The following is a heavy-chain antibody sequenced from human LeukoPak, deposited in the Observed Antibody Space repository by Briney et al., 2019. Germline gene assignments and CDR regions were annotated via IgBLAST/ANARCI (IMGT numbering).Heavy chain of an antibody. D-gene: IGHD3-10*01. Sequence: AGGSLRLSCAASGFTFSSYWMSWVRQAPGKGLEWVANIKQDGSEKYYVDSVKGRFTISRDNAKNSLYLQMNSLRAEDTAVYYCAKGTVWVRGVIPIDYWGQGTLVTVSS. CDR1: GFTFSSYW. CDR2: IKQDGSEK. CDR3: AKGTVWVRGVIPIDY. V-gene: IGHV3-7*03. J-gene: IGHJ4*02.